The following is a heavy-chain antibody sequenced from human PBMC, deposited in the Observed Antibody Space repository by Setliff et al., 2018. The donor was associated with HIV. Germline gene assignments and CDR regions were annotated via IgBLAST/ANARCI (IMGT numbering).Heavy chain of an antibody. CDR2: IWYDGSNI. CDR3: AREETYSSGWSPRPGAFDI. V-gene: IGHV3-33*01. Sequence: PGESLRLSCAASGFTFSSYGMHWVRQAPGKGLEWVAFIWYDGSNIYYADSVKGRFTISRDNSKNTLFLQMTSLRGEDTAVYYCAREETYSSGWSPRPGAFDIWGQGTMVTVSS. CDR1: GFTFSSYG. J-gene: IGHJ3*02. D-gene: IGHD6-19*01.